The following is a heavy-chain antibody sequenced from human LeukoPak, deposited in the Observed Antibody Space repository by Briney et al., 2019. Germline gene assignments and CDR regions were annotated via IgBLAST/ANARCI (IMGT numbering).Heavy chain of an antibody. D-gene: IGHD3-10*01. CDR3: ARGRDTKGLWFGELNPFNFDY. CDR2: IDTNTGNP. J-gene: IGHJ4*02. V-gene: IGHV7-4-1*02. CDR1: GYTFNNFV. Sequence: GASVKVSFKTSGYTFNNFVMNWVRQAPGQGLEWMGWIDTNTGNPTYAQGFTGRFVFSSDTSVSTAYLQISSLKAEDTAVYHCARGRDTKGLWFGELNPFNFDYWGQGTLVTVSS.